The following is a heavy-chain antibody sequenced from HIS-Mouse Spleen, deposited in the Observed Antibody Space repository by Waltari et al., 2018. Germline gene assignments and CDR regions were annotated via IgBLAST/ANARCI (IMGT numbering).Heavy chain of an antibody. CDR3: AREIPYSSSWYDWYFDL. D-gene: IGHD6-13*01. CDR1: GGHISSSSYY. Sequence: QLQLSESGPGLVKSSETLSLAGPGSGGHISSSSYYWGGIRQPPGKGLEWIGSIYYSGSTYYNPSLKSRVTISVDTSKNQFSLKLSSVTAADTAVYYCAREIPYSSSWYDWYFDLWGRGTLVTVSS. J-gene: IGHJ2*01. V-gene: IGHV4-39*07. CDR2: IYYSGST.